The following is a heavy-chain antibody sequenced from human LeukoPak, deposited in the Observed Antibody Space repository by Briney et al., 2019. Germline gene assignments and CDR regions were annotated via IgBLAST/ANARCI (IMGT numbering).Heavy chain of an antibody. D-gene: IGHD3-3*01. Sequence: ASVKVSCKASGYTFTGYYMHWVRQAPGQGLEWMGRINPNSGGTNYAQKFQGRVTMTRDTSISTAYMELSRLRSDDTAVYYCARLYYDFWSGNNNGLDHWGQGTLVTVSS. CDR1: GYTFTGYY. J-gene: IGHJ4*02. CDR3: ARLYYDFWSGNNNGLDH. CDR2: INPNSGGT. V-gene: IGHV1-2*06.